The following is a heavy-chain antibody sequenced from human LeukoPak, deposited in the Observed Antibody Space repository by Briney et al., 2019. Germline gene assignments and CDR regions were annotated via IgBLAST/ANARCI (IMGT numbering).Heavy chain of an antibody. D-gene: IGHD1-7*01. Sequence: NASETLSLTCAVYGGSFSGYYWSWIRQPPGKGLEWIGEINHSGSTNYNPSLKSRVTISVDTSKNQFSLKLSSVTAADTAVYYCARVFSVGTPTSYYYYYYMDVWGKGTTVTVSS. V-gene: IGHV4-34*01. CDR2: INHSGST. J-gene: IGHJ6*03. CDR3: ARVFSVGTPTSYYYYYYMDV. CDR1: GGSFSGYY.